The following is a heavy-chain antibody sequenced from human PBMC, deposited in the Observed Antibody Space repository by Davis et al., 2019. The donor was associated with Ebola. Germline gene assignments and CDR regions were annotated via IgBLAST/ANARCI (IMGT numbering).Heavy chain of an antibody. CDR1: GGSFSGYY. J-gene: IGHJ5*02. CDR3: ASSPRYSSGWYQTSNWFDP. CDR2: INHSGST. V-gene: IGHV4-34*01. Sequence: SETLSLTCAVYGGSFSGYYWSWIRQPPGKGLEWIGEINHSGSTNYNPSLKSRVTISVDTSKNQFSLKLSSVTAADTAVYYCASSPRYSSGWYQTSNWFDPWGQGTLVTVSS. D-gene: IGHD6-19*01.